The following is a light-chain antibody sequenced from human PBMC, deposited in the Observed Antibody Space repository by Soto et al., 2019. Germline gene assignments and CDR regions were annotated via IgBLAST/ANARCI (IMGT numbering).Light chain of an antibody. CDR1: QSVSSY. CDR3: QQYNNWPPT. CDR2: GAS. Sequence: VLTQSPATLSLSPGERATLSCGASQSVSSYLAWYQQKPGQAPRLLIHGASTRATGVPARFSGSGSGTEFTLTISSLQSEDFAVYYCQQYNNWPPTFGGGTKVEIK. J-gene: IGKJ4*01. V-gene: IGKV3-15*01.